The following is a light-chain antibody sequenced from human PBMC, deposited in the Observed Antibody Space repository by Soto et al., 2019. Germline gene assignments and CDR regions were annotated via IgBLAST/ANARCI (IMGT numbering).Light chain of an antibody. CDR3: QSYDRSLTCVV. J-gene: IGLJ2*01. CDR1: TSNIGAGHG. Sequence: QSVLTQPPSVSGAPGQRVTISCTGSTSNIGAGHGVHWYQHLPGTAPKLLMYGNSIRPSGVPDRFSGSKSGTSASLAITGLQAEYEADYYCQSYDRSLTCVVFGGGTQLTVL. CDR2: GNS. V-gene: IGLV1-40*01.